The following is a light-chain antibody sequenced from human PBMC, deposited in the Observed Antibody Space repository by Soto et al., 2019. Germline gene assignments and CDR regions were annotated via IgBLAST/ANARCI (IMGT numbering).Light chain of an antibody. V-gene: IGKV1-5*03. CDR2: MAS. CDR1: QSIGSW. Sequence: DIQVTQSPSTLSASVGDRVTITCRASQSIGSWLAWYQQKPGKAPNLLIYMASILDSGVPSRFSCSGSGTEFTLTISSLQPDDSETDYCQQYKWSFGQGTKVEIK. J-gene: IGKJ1*01. CDR3: QQYKWS.